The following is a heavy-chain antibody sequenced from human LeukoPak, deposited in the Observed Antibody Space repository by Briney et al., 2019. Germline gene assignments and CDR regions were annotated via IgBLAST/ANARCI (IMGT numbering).Heavy chain of an antibody. CDR2: ISGSGGST. Sequence: GGSLRLSCAASGFTFSSYAMSWVRQAPGKGLEWVSAISGSGGSTYYADSVKGRFTLSRDNSKNTLYLQMNSLRAEDTAVYYCAKGVTMVRGVIIRLYYFDYWGQGTLVTVSS. CDR1: GFTFSSYA. V-gene: IGHV3-23*01. CDR3: AKGVTMVRGVIIRLYYFDY. J-gene: IGHJ4*02. D-gene: IGHD3-10*01.